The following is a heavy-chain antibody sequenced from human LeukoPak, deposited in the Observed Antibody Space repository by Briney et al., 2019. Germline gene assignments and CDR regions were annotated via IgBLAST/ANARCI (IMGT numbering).Heavy chain of an antibody. V-gene: IGHV4-59*01. CDR1: GGSISSYY. D-gene: IGHD5-12*01. CDR3: ARTSSGLFDY. Sequence: PSETLSLTCTVSGGSISSYYWSWIRQPPGKGLEWIGYIYYSGSTNYNPSLKSRVTISVDTSKNQFSLKLGSVTAADTAVYYCARTSSGLFDYWGQGTLVTVSS. J-gene: IGHJ4*02. CDR2: IYYSGST.